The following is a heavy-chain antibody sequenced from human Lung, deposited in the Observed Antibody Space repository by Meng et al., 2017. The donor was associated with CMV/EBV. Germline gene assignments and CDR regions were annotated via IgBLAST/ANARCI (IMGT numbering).Heavy chain of an antibody. Sequence: FDDCGIGMVRQSPGKGEGWDSGVNWNGGRTNYADSVKGRFTISRDKAKNSLYLQMNSLRAEDAALYYCARDLTVVAARYYYYYGMDVWGQGTTVTVSS. V-gene: IGHV3-20*03. D-gene: IGHD6-6*01. J-gene: IGHJ6*02. CDR2: VNWNGGRT. CDR1: FDDCG. CDR3: ARDLTVVAARYYYYYGMDV.